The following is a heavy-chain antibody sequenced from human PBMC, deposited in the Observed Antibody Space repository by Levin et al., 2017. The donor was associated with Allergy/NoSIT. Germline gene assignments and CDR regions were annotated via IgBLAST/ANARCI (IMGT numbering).Heavy chain of an antibody. V-gene: IGHV3-48*03. Sequence: GGSLRLSCAASGFTFSSYEMNWVRRAPGKGLEWVSYISSTGSTIYSADSVKGRFTISRDNAKNSLYLHMNSLRAEDTAVYYCARQLGNFWSGYNCFDEWGQGTLVTVSS. J-gene: IGHJ4*02. CDR3: ARQLGNFWSGYNCFDE. CDR1: GFTFSSYE. D-gene: IGHD3-3*01. CDR2: ISSTGSTI.